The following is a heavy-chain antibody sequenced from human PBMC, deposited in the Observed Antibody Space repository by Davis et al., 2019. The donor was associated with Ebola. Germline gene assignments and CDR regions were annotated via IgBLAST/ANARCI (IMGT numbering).Heavy chain of an antibody. J-gene: IGHJ4*02. CDR2: ISAHNGHT. D-gene: IGHD6-19*01. Sequence: AASVKVSCKASGYTFNSHGISWVRQAPGQGLEWMAWISAHNGHTNYAQKFQGRLTLTTDTSRSTAYMELRSLTSDDTAEYFCARGRNGGWDFDYWGQGTLVTVSS. CDR3: ARGRNGGWDFDY. CDR1: GYTFNSHG. V-gene: IGHV1-18*01.